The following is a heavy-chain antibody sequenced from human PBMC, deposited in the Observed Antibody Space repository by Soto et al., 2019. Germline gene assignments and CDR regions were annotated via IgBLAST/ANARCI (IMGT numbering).Heavy chain of an antibody. Sequence: QVQLQESGPGLVKPSGTLSLTCDVFGASITSSNWWCWVRPSPGGGLEWIGEVYHGGSTNYNPSLKSPVLVSGDKSKYQFSLILPSLTAADAAVYYCARYHRNCGIPVAGWGQGIRVTVSS. D-gene: IGHD1-20*01. CDR3: ARYHRNCGIPVAG. J-gene: IGHJ4*02. CDR2: VYHGGST. V-gene: IGHV4-4*02. CDR1: GASITSSNW.